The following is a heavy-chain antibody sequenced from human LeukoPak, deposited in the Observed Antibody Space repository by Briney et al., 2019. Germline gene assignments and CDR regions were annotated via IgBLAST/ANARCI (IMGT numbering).Heavy chain of an antibody. CDR2: INTNTGNP. Sequence: ASVKVSCKASGYTFTDYYMHWVRQAPGQGLGWMGWINTNTGNPTYAQGFTGRFVFSLDTSVSTAYLQLSSLKAEDTAVYYCARGVLGGWYYFDYWGQGTLVTVSS. J-gene: IGHJ4*02. CDR3: ARGVLGGWYYFDY. D-gene: IGHD6-19*01. V-gene: IGHV7-4-1*02. CDR1: GYTFTDYY.